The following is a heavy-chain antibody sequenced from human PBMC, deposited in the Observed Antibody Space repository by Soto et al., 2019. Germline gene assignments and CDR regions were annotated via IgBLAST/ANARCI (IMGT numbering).Heavy chain of an antibody. V-gene: IGHV3-33*08. CDR3: ARDSTGYSSSYYGMDV. CDR1: GFTFDDYA. D-gene: IGHD6-13*01. Sequence: VQLVESGGGLVQPGRSLRLSCAASGFTFDDYAMHWVRQAPGKGLEWVAVIWYDGSNKYYADSVKGRFTISRDNSKNTLYLQMNSLRAEDTAVYYCARDSTGYSSSYYGMDVWGQGTTVTVSS. J-gene: IGHJ6*02. CDR2: IWYDGSNK.